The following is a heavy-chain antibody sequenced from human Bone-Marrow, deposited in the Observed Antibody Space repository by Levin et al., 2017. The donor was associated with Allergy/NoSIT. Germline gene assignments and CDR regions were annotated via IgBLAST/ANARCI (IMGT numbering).Heavy chain of an antibody. V-gene: IGHV3-21*01. CDR1: GFTFSSYS. D-gene: IGHD2-15*01. J-gene: IGHJ6*02. Sequence: SCAASGFTFSSYSMNWVRQAPGKGLEWVSSISSSSSYIYYADSVKGRFTISRDNAKNSLYLQMNSLRAEDTAVYYCARAALGYCSGGSCYPAGMDVWGQGTTVTVSS. CDR3: ARAALGYCSGGSCYPAGMDV. CDR2: ISSSSSYI.